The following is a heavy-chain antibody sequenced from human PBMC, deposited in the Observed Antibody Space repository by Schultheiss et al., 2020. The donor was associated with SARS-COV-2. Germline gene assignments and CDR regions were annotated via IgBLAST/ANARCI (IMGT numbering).Heavy chain of an antibody. J-gene: IGHJ5*02. CDR2: ISGSGGST. V-gene: IGHV3-23*01. Sequence: GGSLRLSCAASGFTFSSYAMSWVRQAPGKGLEWVSAISGSGGSTYYADSVKGRFTISRDNSRKMLYLQINSLRAEDTAVYHCAKGSIVVVTAAENWFDPWGQGTLVTVSS. D-gene: IGHD2-21*02. CDR1: GFTFSSYA. CDR3: AKGSIVVVTAAENWFDP.